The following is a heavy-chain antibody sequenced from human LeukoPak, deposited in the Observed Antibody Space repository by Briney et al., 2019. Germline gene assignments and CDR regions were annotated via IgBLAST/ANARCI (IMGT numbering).Heavy chain of an antibody. CDR2: INPNSGGT. CDR1: GYTFTGYY. J-gene: IGHJ4*02. V-gene: IGHV1-2*02. CDR3: ARGLLYYGSGSPLDN. D-gene: IGHD3-10*01. Sequence: ASVKVSCKASGYTFTGYYIHWVRQAPGQGLEWMGWINPNSGGTNYAQKFQGRVTMTRDTSISTAYMELSSLRSDDTAFYYCARGLLYYGSGSPLDNWGQGTLVTVSS.